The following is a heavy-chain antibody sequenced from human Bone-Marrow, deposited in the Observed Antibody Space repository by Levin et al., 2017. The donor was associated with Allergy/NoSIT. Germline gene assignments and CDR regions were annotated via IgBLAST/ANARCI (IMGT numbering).Heavy chain of an antibody. CDR2: VYYDGRT. D-gene: IGHD6-19*01. CDR3: ARDHWLRTNGWGFDF. J-gene: IGHJ4*02. V-gene: IGHV4-61*08. CDR1: GGSVSSSEFF. Sequence: PSETLSLTCALSGGSVSSSEFFWNWIRQSPGKGLEWLGFVYYDGRTNYNPSLQSRVTLSLDTSKNQVALKLNYVTAADTAVYYCARDHWLRTNGWGFDFWGQGTLVTVSS.